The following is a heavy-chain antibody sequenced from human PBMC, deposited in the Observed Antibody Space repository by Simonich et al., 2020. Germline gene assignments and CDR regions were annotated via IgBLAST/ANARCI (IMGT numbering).Heavy chain of an antibody. CDR1: GYTFTSYG. Sequence: QVQLVQSGAEVKKPGSSVKVSCKASGYTFTSYGISGGRQAPGQGLEWMGWRNAYNSNTNYAQKLQGRVTLTTDTSTSTAYMELRSLRSDDTAVYYCARASRGTWWYYYFDYWGQGTLVTVSS. D-gene: IGHD2-15*01. CDR3: ARASRGTWWYYYFDY. V-gene: IGHV1-18*01. CDR2: RNAYNSNT. J-gene: IGHJ4*02.